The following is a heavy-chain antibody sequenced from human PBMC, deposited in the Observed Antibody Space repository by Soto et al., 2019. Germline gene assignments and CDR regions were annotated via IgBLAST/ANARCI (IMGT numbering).Heavy chain of an antibody. CDR1: GGSVSSGSYY. CDR2: IYYSGST. CDR3: ARGPITMVRGVRGRYYYYYGTDV. D-gene: IGHD3-10*01. J-gene: IGHJ6*02. V-gene: IGHV4-61*01. Sequence: PSETLSLTCTVSGGSVSSGSYYWSWIRQPPGKGLEWIGYIYYSGSTNYNPSLKSRVTISVDTSKNQFSLKLSSVTAADTAVYYCARGPITMVRGVRGRYYYYYGTDVWGQGTTVTVSS.